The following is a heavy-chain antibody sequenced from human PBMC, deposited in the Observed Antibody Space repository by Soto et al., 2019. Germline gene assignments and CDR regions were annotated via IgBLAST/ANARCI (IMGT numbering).Heavy chain of an antibody. D-gene: IGHD3-10*01. Sequence: ASVKVSCKASGYTFTSYDINWVRQATGQGLEWMGWMNPNSGNTGYAQKFQGRGTMTRNTSISTAYMELSSLRSEDPAVYYCARGGDDDVDYNDYYYYGMDVWGQGTTVPVSS. CDR1: GYTFTSYD. V-gene: IGHV1-8*01. CDR2: MNPNSGNT. CDR3: ARGGDDDVDYNDYYYYGMDV. J-gene: IGHJ6*02.